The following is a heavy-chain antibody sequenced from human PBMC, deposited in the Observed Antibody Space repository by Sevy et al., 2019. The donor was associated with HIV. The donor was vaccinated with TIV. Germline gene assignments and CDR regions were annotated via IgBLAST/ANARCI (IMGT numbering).Heavy chain of an antibody. Sequence: GGSLRLSCAASGLTVSSNFMSWVRQAPGKGLEWVSVVYIGGATYYADSVKGRFAISRDDSKNTLYLQMNSLRAEDTAVYYCARGKDINDYYGSFDYWGQGTLVTVSS. CDR1: GLTVSSNF. CDR2: VYIGGAT. CDR3: ARGKDINDYYGSFDY. D-gene: IGHD1-26*01. V-gene: IGHV3-53*01. J-gene: IGHJ4*02.